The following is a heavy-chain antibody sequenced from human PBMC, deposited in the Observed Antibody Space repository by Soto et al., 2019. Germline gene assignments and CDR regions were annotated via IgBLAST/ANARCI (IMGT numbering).Heavy chain of an antibody. D-gene: IGHD6-19*01. CDR1: GGTFSSYA. V-gene: IGHV1-69*13. CDR2: IIPIFGTA. CDR3: ARAHQWLVLGDHFDY. Sequence: GASVKVSCKASGGTFSSYAISWVRQAPGQGLEWMGGIIPIFGTANYAQKFQGRVTITADESTSTAYMELSSLRSEDTAVYYCARAHQWLVLGDHFDYWGQGTLVTVSS. J-gene: IGHJ4*02.